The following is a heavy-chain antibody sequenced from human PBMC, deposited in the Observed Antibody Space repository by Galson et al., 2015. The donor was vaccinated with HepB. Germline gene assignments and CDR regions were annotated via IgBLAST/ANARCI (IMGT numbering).Heavy chain of an antibody. D-gene: IGHD2-15*01. V-gene: IGHV1-18*01. J-gene: IGHJ5*02. CDR1: GYTFSTYS. CDR2: INPYNRDT. Sequence: SVKVSCKASGYTFSTYSITWVRQAPGQGLEWMGWINPYNRDTNYARKLQGRVTMTTDTLTSTAYMELRSLRSDDTAVYYCTRGALVAVVSGTQNNRFDPWGQRTLVPDSS. CDR3: TRGALVAVVSGTQNNRFDP.